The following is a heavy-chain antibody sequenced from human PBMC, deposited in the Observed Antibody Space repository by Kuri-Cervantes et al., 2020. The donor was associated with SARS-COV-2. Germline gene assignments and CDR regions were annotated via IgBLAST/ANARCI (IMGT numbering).Heavy chain of an antibody. V-gene: IGHV4-59*01. CDR1: GDSISPYY. J-gene: IGHJ6*02. CDR3: ARSAAAFYGMDV. Sequence: SETLSLTCSVSGDSISPYYWTWIRQPPGKGLEWIGHIYYSGSVNYNPSLMSRLTISVDKSKNQVSLKLTSVTAADRAVYYRARSAAAFYGMDVWGQGTTVTVSS. CDR2: IYYSGSV. D-gene: IGHD2-2*01.